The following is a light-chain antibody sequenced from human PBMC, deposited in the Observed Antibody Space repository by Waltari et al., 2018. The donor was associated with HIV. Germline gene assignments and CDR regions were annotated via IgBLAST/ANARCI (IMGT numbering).Light chain of an antibody. CDR3: CSYAGSRIHVI. CDR2: EVT. Sequence: QSALTQPASVSGSPGQSVTISGTGTFSDDGSYHPVPWYQQHPGEAPKLMIYEVTTRPSGISSRFSGSKSGNTASLTIAGLQAEDEANYYCCSYAGSRIHVIFGGGTKLTVL. J-gene: IGLJ2*01. V-gene: IGLV2-23*02. CDR1: FSDDGSYHP.